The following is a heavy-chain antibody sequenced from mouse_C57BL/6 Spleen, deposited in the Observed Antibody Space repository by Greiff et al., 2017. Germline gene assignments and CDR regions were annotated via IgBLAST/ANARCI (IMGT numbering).Heavy chain of an antibody. V-gene: IGHV1-80*01. Sequence: QVQLQQSGAELVKPGASVKISCKASGYAFSSYRMNWVKQRPGKGLEWIGQIHPGDGDTNYNGKFKGKATLTGDKSSSTAYMQLSSLTSEDSAVYFCARGDSFAYWGQGTLVTVSA. D-gene: IGHD3-3*01. CDR3: ARGDSFAY. J-gene: IGHJ3*01. CDR1: GYAFSSYR. CDR2: IHPGDGDT.